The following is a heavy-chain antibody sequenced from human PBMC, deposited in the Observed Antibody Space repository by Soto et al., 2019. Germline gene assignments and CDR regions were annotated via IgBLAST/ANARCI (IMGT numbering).Heavy chain of an antibody. D-gene: IGHD3-10*01. Sequence: GGSLRLSCAASGFTFSSYAMGWVRQAPGKGLEWVSGISGRGGNSYFADSVKGRFTISRDNSKNTLYLQMNSLRAEDTAVYYCAKGIRQVATMVEFDSWGQGTLVTVSS. J-gene: IGHJ4*02. CDR2: ISGRGGNS. CDR1: GFTFSSYA. CDR3: AKGIRQVATMVEFDS. V-gene: IGHV3-23*01.